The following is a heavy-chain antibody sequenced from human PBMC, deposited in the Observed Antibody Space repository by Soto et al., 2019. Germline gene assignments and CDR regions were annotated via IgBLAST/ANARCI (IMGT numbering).Heavy chain of an antibody. CDR2: MSSSSSYT. CDR3: ARDSVYYGDYELNYFDY. V-gene: IGHV3-11*05. D-gene: IGHD4-17*01. CDR1: GFTFSDYY. J-gene: IGHJ4*02. Sequence: QVQLVESGGGLVKPGGSLRLSCAASGFTFSDYYVSWIRQAPGKGLEWVSYMSSSSSYTNYADSVKGRFTISRDNAKDSLYLHMNSLRAEDTAVYYCARDSVYYGDYELNYFDYWGQGTLVTVSS.